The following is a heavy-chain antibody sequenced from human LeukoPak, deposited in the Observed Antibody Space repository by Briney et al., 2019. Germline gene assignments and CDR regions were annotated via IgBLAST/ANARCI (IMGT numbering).Heavy chain of an antibody. D-gene: IGHD4-23*01. CDR2: IYYSGST. V-gene: IGHV4-39*07. CDR3: AREIFTVVTNNFDY. J-gene: IGHJ4*02. Sequence: SETLSLTCTLSSGSLSNYYWGWIRQPPGKGLEWIGSIYYSGSTYYNPSLKSRVTISVDTSKNQFSLKVSSVTAADTAVYYCAREIFTVVTNNFDYWGQGALVTVSS. CDR1: SGSLSNYY.